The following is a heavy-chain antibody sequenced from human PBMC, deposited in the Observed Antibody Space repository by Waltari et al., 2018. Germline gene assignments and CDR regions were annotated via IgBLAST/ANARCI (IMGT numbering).Heavy chain of an antibody. V-gene: IGHV3-43D*03. CDR3: AKARYGSSTSCYIPRENYFDY. CDR2: VSCDGGST. D-gene: IGHD2-2*02. J-gene: IGHJ4*02. Sequence: EVQLVASGGVVVRPRGSIRLCCDAVGLPFDHESMPWLRCALRMGAGGVSLVSCDGGSTYYADSVKGRVTISRDNSNNSLYLQMNSLRAEDTALYYCAKARYGSSTSCYIPRENYFDYWGQGTLVTVSS. CDR1: GLPFDHES.